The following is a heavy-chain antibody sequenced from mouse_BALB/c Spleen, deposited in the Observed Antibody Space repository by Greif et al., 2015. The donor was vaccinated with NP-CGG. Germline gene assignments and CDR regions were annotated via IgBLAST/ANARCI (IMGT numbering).Heavy chain of an antibody. D-gene: IGHD4-1*01. CDR2: IDPENGDT. CDR3: NAWGGTDY. J-gene: IGHJ2*01. Sequence: VQLQQSGAELVRSGASVKLSCTASGFNIKDYYMHWVKQRPEQGLEWIGWIDPENGDTEYAPKFQGKATMTADTSSNTAYLQLSSLTSEDTAVYHCNAWGGTDYWGQGTTLTVSS. V-gene: IGHV14-4*02. CDR1: GFNIKDYY.